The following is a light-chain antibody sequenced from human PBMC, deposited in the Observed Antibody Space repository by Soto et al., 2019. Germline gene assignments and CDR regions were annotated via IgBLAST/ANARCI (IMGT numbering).Light chain of an antibody. V-gene: IGLV1-40*01. CDR3: QSYDSSLSGYV. J-gene: IGLJ1*01. Sequence: QSVLTQPPSVSGAPGQRVTISCTGSSSNIGAGYDVHWYQQHPGTAPKLLIYDNNNRPSGVPDRFSGSKSGTSASLAITGVQDEDEADYYCQSYDSSLSGYVFGTGTKLTVL. CDR2: DNN. CDR1: SSNIGAGYD.